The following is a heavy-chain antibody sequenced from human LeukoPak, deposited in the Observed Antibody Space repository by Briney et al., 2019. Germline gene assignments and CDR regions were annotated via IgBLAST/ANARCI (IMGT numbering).Heavy chain of an antibody. V-gene: IGHV1-18*01. J-gene: IGHJ3*02. CDR2: ISAYNGNT. CDR3: VREAAAGLNDAFDI. Sequence: ASVKVSCKASGYTFTSYGISWVRQAPGQGLEWMGWISAYNGNTNYAQKLQGRVTMTTDTSTSTAYMELSSLRSEDTAVYYCVREAAAGLNDAFDIWGQGTMVTVSS. CDR1: GYTFTSYG. D-gene: IGHD6-13*01.